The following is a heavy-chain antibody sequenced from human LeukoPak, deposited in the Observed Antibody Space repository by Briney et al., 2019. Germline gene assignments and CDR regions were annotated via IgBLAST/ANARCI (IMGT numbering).Heavy chain of an antibody. CDR3: AKCDPSSGWLIDY. D-gene: IGHD6-19*01. J-gene: IGHJ4*02. CDR1: GFTVSSNY. CDR2: IYSGGST. V-gene: IGHV3-53*01. Sequence: GGSLRLSCAASGFTVSSNYMSWVRQAPGKGLEWVSVIYSGGSTYYADSVKGRFTISRDNSKNTLYLQMNSLRAEDTAVYYCAKCDPSSGWLIDYWGQGTLVTVSS.